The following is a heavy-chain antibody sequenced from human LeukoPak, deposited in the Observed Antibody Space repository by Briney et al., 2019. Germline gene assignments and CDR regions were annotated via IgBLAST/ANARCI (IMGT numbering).Heavy chain of an antibody. J-gene: IGHJ6*02. CDR2: INPSGGST. CDR1: GYTLTSYY. D-gene: IGHD6-13*01. Sequence: GAAVTVSCMACGYTLTSYYMHAVRQAPGQGREWMGIINPSGGSTSYAQKFRGRVTMTRDTSTSTVYMELSSLRSEDTAVYYCAGALAPGGADTGAGGMDVWGQGTTVTVSS. V-gene: IGHV1-46*01. CDR3: AGALAPGGADTGAGGMDV.